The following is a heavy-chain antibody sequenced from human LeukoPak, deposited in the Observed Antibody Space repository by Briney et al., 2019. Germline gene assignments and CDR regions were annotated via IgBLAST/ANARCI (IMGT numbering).Heavy chain of an antibody. CDR2: IYYSGSS. CDR1: GGSISSSSSY. D-gene: IGHD1-7*01. CDR3: ARRQVFDNWNYSNPYYFDY. V-gene: IGHV4-39*01. Sequence: SETLSLTCSVSGGSISSSSSYWGWIRQPPGKGLEWIGSIYYSGSSFDNPALKSRVTISVDTSKNQFSLKLSSVTAADTAVYYCARRQVFDNWNYSNPYYFDYWGQGTLVTVSS. J-gene: IGHJ4*02.